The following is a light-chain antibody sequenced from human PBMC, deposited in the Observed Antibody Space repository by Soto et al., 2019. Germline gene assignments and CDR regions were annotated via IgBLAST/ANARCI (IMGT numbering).Light chain of an antibody. CDR3: SSYAGSNNVV. CDR2: EVS. J-gene: IGLJ2*01. Sequence: QSALTQPPSASGSPGQSVTISCTGTSSDVCGYNYVSWYQQHPGKAPKLMIYEVSKRPSGVPDRFSGSKSGNTASLTVSGLQAEDDADYYCSSYAGSNNVVFGGGTKLTVL. CDR1: SSDVCGYNY. V-gene: IGLV2-8*01.